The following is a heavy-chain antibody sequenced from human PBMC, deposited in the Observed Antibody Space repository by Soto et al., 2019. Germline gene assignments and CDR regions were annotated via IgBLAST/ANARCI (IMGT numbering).Heavy chain of an antibody. CDR2: IIPIFGTA. V-gene: IGHV1-69*12. Sequence: QVQLVQSGAEVKKPGSSVKVSCKASGGTFSSYAISWVRQAPGQGLEWMGGIIPIFGTANYAQKFQGRVRIAADESKSKDYMELSRLRSEHTAVYCCARYVDTDKLLMGWFDPWGQGTLVTVSS. D-gene: IGHD5-18*01. CDR3: ARYVDTDKLLMGWFDP. J-gene: IGHJ5*02. CDR1: GGTFSSYA.